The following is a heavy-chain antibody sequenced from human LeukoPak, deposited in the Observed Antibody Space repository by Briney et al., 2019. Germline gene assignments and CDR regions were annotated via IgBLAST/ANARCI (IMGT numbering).Heavy chain of an antibody. J-gene: IGHJ4*02. CDR1: GYTFTDYY. CDR2: INPNSGGT. Sequence: ASVTVSCKASGYTFTDYYMHWVRQAPGQGLEWMGWINPNSGGTNYAQKFQGRVTMTRDTSISTAYMELSRLRSDDAAVYYCARERRAVVTAVDYWGQGTLVTVSS. CDR3: ARERRAVVTAVDY. D-gene: IGHD2-21*02. V-gene: IGHV1-2*02.